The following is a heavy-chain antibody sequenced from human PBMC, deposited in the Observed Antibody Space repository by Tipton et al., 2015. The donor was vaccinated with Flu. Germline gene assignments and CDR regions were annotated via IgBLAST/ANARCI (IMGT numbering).Heavy chain of an antibody. CDR2: IYTSGST. CDR3: ARRRVVPAALNWFDP. V-gene: IGHV4-59*10. Sequence: TLPLTCAVYGGSISSYYWSWIRQPAGKGLEWIGRIYTSGSTNYNPSLKSRVTISVDTSKNQFSLKLSSVTAADTAVYYCARRRVVPAALNWFDPWGQGTLVTVSS. CDR1: GGSISSYY. D-gene: IGHD2-2*01. J-gene: IGHJ5*02.